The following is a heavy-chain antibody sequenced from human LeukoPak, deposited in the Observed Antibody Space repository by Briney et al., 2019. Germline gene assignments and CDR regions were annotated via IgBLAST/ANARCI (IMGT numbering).Heavy chain of an antibody. CDR2: ISSSSSTK. CDR3: ALPGVAATGLFDY. J-gene: IGHJ4*02. Sequence: GGSLRLSCAASGFTFSSYSMNWVRQAPGKGLEWVSYISSSSSTKDHADSVKGRFTISRDNAKNSLYLQMNSLRAEDTAVYYCALPGVAATGLFDYWGQGTLVTVSS. V-gene: IGHV3-48*04. CDR1: GFTFSSYS. D-gene: IGHD6-19*01.